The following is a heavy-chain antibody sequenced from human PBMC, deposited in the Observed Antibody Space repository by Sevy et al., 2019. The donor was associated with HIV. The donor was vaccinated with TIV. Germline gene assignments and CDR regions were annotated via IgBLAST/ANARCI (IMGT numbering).Heavy chain of an antibody. Sequence: GESLKISCKGSGYSFTSYWIGWVRQMPGKGLEWMGIIYPGDSDTRYSPSFQGQVTISADKSISTAYLQWSSLKASDTAMYYCARQHIPSSGYTPLPDYWGQGTLVTVSS. CDR1: GYSFTSYW. V-gene: IGHV5-51*01. D-gene: IGHD3-22*01. J-gene: IGHJ4*02. CDR2: IYPGDSDT. CDR3: ARQHIPSSGYTPLPDY.